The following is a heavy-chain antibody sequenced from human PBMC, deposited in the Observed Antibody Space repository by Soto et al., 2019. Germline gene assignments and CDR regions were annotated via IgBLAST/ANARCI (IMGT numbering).Heavy chain of an antibody. CDR1: GGTFSSYA. V-gene: IGHV1-69*06. D-gene: IGHD6-19*01. CDR2: IIPIFGTA. Sequence: SVKVSCKASGGTFSSYAISWVRQAPGQGLEWMGGIIPIFGTANYAQKFQGRVTITADKSTSTAYMELSSLRSEDTAVYYCATSRISIAVAGETEYYFDYWG. CDR3: ATSRISIAVAGETEYYFDY. J-gene: IGHJ4*01.